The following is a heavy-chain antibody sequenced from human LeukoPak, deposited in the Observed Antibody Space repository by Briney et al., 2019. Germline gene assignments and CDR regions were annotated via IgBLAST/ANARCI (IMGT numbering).Heavy chain of an antibody. D-gene: IGHD5-18*01. CDR2: INHRGST. J-gene: IGHJ2*01. V-gene: IGHV4-34*01. CDR1: GGSFSGYY. CDR3: ARGDGSAMLTYFDL. Sequence: PSETLSLTCAVYGGSFSGYYWSWIRQPPGKGLEWIGEINHRGSTNYNPSLKSRVTLSVDTSKNQFSLKLSSVTAADTAVYYCARGDGSAMLTYFDLWGRGTPVTVSS.